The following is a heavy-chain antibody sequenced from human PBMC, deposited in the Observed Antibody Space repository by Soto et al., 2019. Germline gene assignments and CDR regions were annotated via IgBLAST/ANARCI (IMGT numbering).Heavy chain of an antibody. J-gene: IGHJ4*02. Sequence: VASLRLSSKTSGFTVSIKYMSWVRQAPGKGLEWVSAISGSGGSTYYADSVKGRFTISRDNSKNTLYLQMNSLRAEDTAVYYCAKTLYYYDSSGYQWGQGT. V-gene: IGHV3-23*01. D-gene: IGHD3-22*01. CDR2: ISGSGGST. CDR3: AKTLYYYDSSGYQ. CDR1: GFTVSIKY.